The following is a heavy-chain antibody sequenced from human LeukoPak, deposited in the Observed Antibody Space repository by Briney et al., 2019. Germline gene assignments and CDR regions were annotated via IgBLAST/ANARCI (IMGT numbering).Heavy chain of an antibody. CDR2: INQDGSER. J-gene: IGHJ4*02. CDR1: GFTFSSDW. V-gene: IGHV3-7*01. Sequence: GGSLRLSCAGSGFTFSSDWMSWVRQAPGKGLEWVANINQDGSERNYVDSVKGRFTISRDNAQNSLYLQMNSLRAEDTAVYYCARGDDGANFDYWGQGTLVTVSS. D-gene: IGHD4-17*01. CDR3: ARGDDGANFDY.